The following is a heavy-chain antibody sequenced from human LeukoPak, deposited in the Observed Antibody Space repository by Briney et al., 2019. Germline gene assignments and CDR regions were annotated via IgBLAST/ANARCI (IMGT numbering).Heavy chain of an antibody. CDR2: ISGSAGST. CDR3: AKGRRLAAAGSNWFDP. V-gene: IGHV3-23*01. D-gene: IGHD6-13*01. J-gene: IGHJ5*02. CDR1: GFTFSSYA. Sequence: GGSLRLSCAASGFTFSSYAMSWVRQAPGKGLEWVSAISGSAGSTCYADSVKGRFTISRDNSKNTLYLQMNSLRAEDTAVYYCAKGRRLAAAGSNWFDPWGQGTLVTVSS.